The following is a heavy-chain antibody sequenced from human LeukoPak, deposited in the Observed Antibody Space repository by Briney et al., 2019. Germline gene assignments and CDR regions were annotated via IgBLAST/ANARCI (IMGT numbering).Heavy chain of an antibody. J-gene: IGHJ6*03. CDR1: GFTFSGYR. CDR3: ASDDSGFYLYNYRHV. V-gene: IGHV3-21*06. CDR2: ISTVSTYT. D-gene: IGHD6-25*01. Sequence: GGSLSLTCAPSGFTFSGYRMNWVRQAPGKGLEWVASISTVSTYTFYADSVKGRFSISRDNVRNLLYLQMSSLGAEDTDVYYSASDDSGFYLYNYRHVWAKGTTVTVSS.